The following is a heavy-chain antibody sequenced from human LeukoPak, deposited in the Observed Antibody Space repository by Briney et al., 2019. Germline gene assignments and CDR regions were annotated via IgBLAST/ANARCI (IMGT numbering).Heavy chain of an antibody. CDR2: IYYTGNT. CDR3: ATDCYDSSGYYAFDI. V-gene: IGHV4-59*01. Sequence: SETLSLTCTVSGGSISSYYWSWIRQPPGKGLEWIGYIYYTGNTRYNPSLKSRVTISVDTSKNHFSLKLSSVTAADTAVYYCATDCYDSSGYYAFDIWGQGTMVTVSS. D-gene: IGHD3-22*01. CDR1: GGSISSYY. J-gene: IGHJ3*02.